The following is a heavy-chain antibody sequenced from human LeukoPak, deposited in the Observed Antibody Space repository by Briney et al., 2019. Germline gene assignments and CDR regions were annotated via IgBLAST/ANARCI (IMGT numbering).Heavy chain of an antibody. Sequence: ASVKVSCKASGYTFTSYDINWVRHATGQGLEWMGWMNPNSGNTGYAQKFQGRVTMTRNTSISTAYMELSSLRSEDTAVYYCARGKAAAGTRAFDIWGQGTMVTVSS. CDR2: MNPNSGNT. CDR3: ARGKAAAGTRAFDI. D-gene: IGHD6-13*01. J-gene: IGHJ3*02. V-gene: IGHV1-8*01. CDR1: GYTFTSYD.